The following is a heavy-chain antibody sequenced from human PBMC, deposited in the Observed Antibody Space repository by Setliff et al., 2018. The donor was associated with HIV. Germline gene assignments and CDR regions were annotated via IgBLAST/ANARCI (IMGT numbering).Heavy chain of an antibody. CDR3: ARDFGGYCSSMSCPGLFDP. V-gene: IGHV1-69*10. J-gene: IGHJ5*02. D-gene: IGHD2-2*01. Sequence: ASVKVSCKASGGTFSRYAIAWVRQAPGQGLEWMGGIIPIVGIPNYAQKFQGRVSITADKSAITAYMELSSLRSEDTAVYYCARDFGGYCSSMSCPGLFDPWGQGTLVTVSS. CDR1: GGTFSRYA. CDR2: IIPIVGIP.